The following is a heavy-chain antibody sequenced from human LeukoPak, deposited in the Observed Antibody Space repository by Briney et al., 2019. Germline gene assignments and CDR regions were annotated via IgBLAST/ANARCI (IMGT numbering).Heavy chain of an antibody. Sequence: ASVKVSCKASGYTFTSYDINWVRQATGQGLEWRGWMHPNSGNTGYAQKSQGRVTMTRNTSISTAYMELSSLRSEDTAVYYCARGRAMVRGVTGHSYMDVWGQGTTVTVSS. V-gene: IGHV1-8*01. J-gene: IGHJ6*02. CDR2: MHPNSGNT. CDR1: GYTFTSYD. D-gene: IGHD3-10*01. CDR3: ARGRAMVRGVTGHSYMDV.